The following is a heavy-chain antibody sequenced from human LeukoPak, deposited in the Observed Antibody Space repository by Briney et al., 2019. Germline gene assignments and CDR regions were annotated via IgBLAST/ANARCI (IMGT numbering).Heavy chain of an antibody. V-gene: IGHV1-69*05. J-gene: IGHJ3*02. CDR2: IIPIFGTA. CDR1: GGTFSSYA. D-gene: IGHD2-21*02. CDR3: ARDNAGAWAAFDI. Sequence: EASVKVSCKASGGTFSSYAISWVPQAPGQGLEWMGGIIPIFGTANYAQKFQGRVTITTDESTSTAYMELSSLRSEDTAVYYCARDNAGAWAAFDIWGQGTMVTVSS.